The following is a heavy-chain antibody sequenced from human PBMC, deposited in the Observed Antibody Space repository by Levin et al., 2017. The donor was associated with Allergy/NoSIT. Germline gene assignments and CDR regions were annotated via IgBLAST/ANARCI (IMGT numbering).Heavy chain of an antibody. V-gene: IGHV3-7*02. CDR2: IKPDGSGK. CDR3: LGSGSLG. Sequence: GESLKISFSFSFFPSLPPFLPCFLPSPFKGLEWVANIKPDGSGKYYVDSVKGRFTISRDNAKNSVYLQMNSLRVEDTAVYYCLGSGSLGWGQGTLVTVSS. J-gene: IGHJ4*02. D-gene: IGHD6-19*01. CDR1: FFPSLPPF.